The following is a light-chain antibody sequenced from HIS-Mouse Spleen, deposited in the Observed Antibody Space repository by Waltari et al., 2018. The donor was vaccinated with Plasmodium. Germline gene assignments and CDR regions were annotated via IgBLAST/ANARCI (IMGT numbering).Light chain of an antibody. CDR3: NSRDSSGNHWV. J-gene: IGLJ3*02. CDR1: KLGDKY. CDR2: QDS. Sequence: SYELTQPPSVSVSPGQTASITCSGDKLGDKYACWYQQKPGQSLVLVIYQDSKRPSGIPVRFSGSSSGNTASLTITGAQAEDEADYYCNSRDSSGNHWVFGGGTKLTVL. V-gene: IGLV3-1*01.